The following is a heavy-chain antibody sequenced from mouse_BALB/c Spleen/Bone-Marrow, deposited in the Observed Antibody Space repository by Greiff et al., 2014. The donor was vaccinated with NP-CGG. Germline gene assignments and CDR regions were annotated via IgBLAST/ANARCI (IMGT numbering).Heavy chain of an antibody. CDR1: GFSLTGYG. Sequence: VQLQQSGPGLVAPSQSLSITCTVSGFSLTGYGVNWVRQPPGKGLEWLGMMWRDGSTDYNSALKSRLSISKDNSKSQVFLKMNSLQTDDTARYYCAREKYGNYYAMDYWGQGTSVTVSS. D-gene: IGHD2-10*02. J-gene: IGHJ4*01. V-gene: IGHV2-6-7*01. CDR2: MWRDGST. CDR3: AREKYGNYYAMDY.